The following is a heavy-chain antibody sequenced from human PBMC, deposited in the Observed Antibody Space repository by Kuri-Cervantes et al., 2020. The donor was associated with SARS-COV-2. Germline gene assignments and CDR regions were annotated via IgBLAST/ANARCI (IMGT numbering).Heavy chain of an antibody. J-gene: IGHJ6*02. Sequence: GESLKISCAASGFTFSSYAMSWVLQAPGKGLEWVSAISGSGGSTYYADSVKGRFTISRDNSKNTLYLQMNSLRVEDTAVYYCAKVEGYSYGYYYYGMDVWGQGTTVTVSS. CDR1: GFTFSSYA. CDR2: ISGSGGST. V-gene: IGHV3-23*01. CDR3: AKVEGYSYGYYYYGMDV. D-gene: IGHD5-18*01.